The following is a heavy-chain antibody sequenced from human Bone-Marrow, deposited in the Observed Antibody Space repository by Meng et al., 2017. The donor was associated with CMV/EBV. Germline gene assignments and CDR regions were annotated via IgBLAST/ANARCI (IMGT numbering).Heavy chain of an antibody. D-gene: IGHD3-16*01. CDR3: ARVREHTSLGNYWFDP. CDR1: GGSISSYY. J-gene: IGHJ5*02. V-gene: IGHV4-59*12. CDR2: IYYSGST. Sequence: GSLRLSCTVSGGSISSYYWSWIRQPPGKGLEWIGYIYYSGSTNYNPSLKSRVTISVDTSKNYLSLTMTSVTAEDTAIYYCARVREHTSLGNYWFDPWGQGTLVTVSS.